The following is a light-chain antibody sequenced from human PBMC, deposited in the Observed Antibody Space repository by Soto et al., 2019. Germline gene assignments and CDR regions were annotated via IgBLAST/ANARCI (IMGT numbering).Light chain of an antibody. J-gene: IGKJ1*01. CDR3: HHYYSPPWT. CDR2: WAS. CDR1: QSVLYRSNNKNY. Sequence: DIVMTQSPDSLAASLGERATINCKSSQSVLYRSNNKNYLAWYQQKPGQPPKLLIYWASTRESGVPDRFSGSGSGTDFTLTINSLQAEDVAVYYCHHYYSPPWTFGQGTKVEIK. V-gene: IGKV4-1*01.